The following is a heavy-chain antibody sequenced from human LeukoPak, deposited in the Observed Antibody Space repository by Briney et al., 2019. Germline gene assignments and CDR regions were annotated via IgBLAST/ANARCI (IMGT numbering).Heavy chain of an antibody. CDR2: IHSGGST. CDR1: GFTVSSNY. D-gene: IGHD6-19*01. Sequence: GGSLRLSCAASGFTVSSNYMSWVRQAPGKGLEWVSVIHSGGSTYYADSVKGRFTISRDNSKNTLYFQMNSLRPEDTAVYYCARAGRSSGWPNFDYWGQGTLVTVSS. J-gene: IGHJ4*02. V-gene: IGHV3-53*01. CDR3: ARAGRSSGWPNFDY.